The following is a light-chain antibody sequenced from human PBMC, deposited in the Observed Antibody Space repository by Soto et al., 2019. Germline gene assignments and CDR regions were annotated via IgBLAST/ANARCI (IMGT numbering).Light chain of an antibody. V-gene: IGLV2-14*01. J-gene: IGLJ3*02. CDR1: SSDVGGYNY. Sequence: QSALTQPASVSGSPGQSITISCTGTSSDVGGYNYVSWYQQHPAKAPKLMIYEVSNRPSGVSHRFSGSKSGNTASLTISGLQAEAEADYYCFSYTTSSTPLFGGGTKLTVL. CDR3: FSYTTSSTPL. CDR2: EVS.